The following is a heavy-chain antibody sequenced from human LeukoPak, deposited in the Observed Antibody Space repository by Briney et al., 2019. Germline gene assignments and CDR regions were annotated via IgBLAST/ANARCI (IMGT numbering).Heavy chain of an antibody. V-gene: IGHV4-59*01. J-gene: IGHJ4*02. CDR2: IYYSGST. D-gene: IGHD6-13*01. CDR1: GGSISSYY. Sequence: SETLSLTCTVSGGSISSYYWSWIRQPPGKGLEWIGYIYYSGSTNYNPSLRSRVTISVDTSKNQFSLKLSSVTAADTAVYYCARKSSSWRPFDYWGQGTLVTVSS. CDR3: ARKSSSWRPFDY.